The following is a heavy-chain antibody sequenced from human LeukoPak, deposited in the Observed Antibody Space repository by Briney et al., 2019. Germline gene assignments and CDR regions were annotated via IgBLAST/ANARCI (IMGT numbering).Heavy chain of an antibody. CDR3: ARDNLVRAFDY. Sequence: GTLSLTCTVSGVSISGINWWSWVRQAPGKGLEWVSTISGGGDVTYYADSVKGLFTISRDNSKNTLYLQMNSLRVEDTAVYYCARDNLVRAFDYWGQGTLVTVSS. D-gene: IGHD6-6*01. V-gene: IGHV3-23*01. J-gene: IGHJ4*02. CDR2: ISGGGDVT. CDR1: GVSISGIN.